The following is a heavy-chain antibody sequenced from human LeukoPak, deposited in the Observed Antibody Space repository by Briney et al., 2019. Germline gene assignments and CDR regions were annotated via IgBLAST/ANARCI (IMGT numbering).Heavy chain of an antibody. CDR3: ARERTTIVSGTTIGAY. Sequence: GGSLRLSCAASGFTFSSDGMYWVRQAPGKGLEWISYITGSGDTIYYADSVKGRFTISRDNAKNSLFLQMNSLTADDTAVYYCARERTTIVSGTTIGAYWGQGTLVTVSS. V-gene: IGHV3-48*04. D-gene: IGHD2/OR15-2a*01. CDR2: ITGSGDTI. CDR1: GFTFSSDG. J-gene: IGHJ4*02.